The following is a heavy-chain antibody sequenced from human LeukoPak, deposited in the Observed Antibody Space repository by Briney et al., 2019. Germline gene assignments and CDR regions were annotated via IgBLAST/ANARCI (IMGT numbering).Heavy chain of an antibody. V-gene: IGHV1-2*02. J-gene: IGHJ4*02. CDR3: ARVRGSYLDY. CDR1: GYIFSGYY. D-gene: IGHD3-16*01. Sequence: ASVKVSCKASGYIFSGYYIHWVRQAPGQGLEWMGWINPNSDGTNYAQKFQGRVTMTRDTSTSTVYMELSSLRSEDTAVYYRARVRGSYLDYWGQGTLVTVSS. CDR2: INPNSDGT.